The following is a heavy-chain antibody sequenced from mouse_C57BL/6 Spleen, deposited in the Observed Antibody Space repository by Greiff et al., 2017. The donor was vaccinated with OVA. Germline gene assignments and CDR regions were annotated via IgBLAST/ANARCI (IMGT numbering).Heavy chain of an antibody. Sequence: EVQRVESGPGLVKPSQSLSLTCSVTGYSITSGYSWTWIRQFPGNKLEWMGYISYDGSNNYNPSLKNRISITRDPSKNQFFLKLNSVTTEDTATYYCAREVTTVVGYAMDYWGQGTSVTVSS. CDR3: AREVTTVVGYAMDY. J-gene: IGHJ4*01. V-gene: IGHV3-6*01. CDR1: GYSITSGYS. D-gene: IGHD1-1*01. CDR2: ISYDGSN.